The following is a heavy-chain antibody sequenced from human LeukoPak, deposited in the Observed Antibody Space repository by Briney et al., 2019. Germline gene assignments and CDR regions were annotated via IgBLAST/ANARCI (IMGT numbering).Heavy chain of an antibody. CDR3: AKSVEQYQLLLGPFDY. CDR2: ISWDGGYT. V-gene: IGHV3-43*01. D-gene: IGHD2-2*01. CDR1: GFTFDDYT. Sequence: GGSLRLSCAASGFTFDDYTMHWVRQAPGKGLEWVSLISWDGGYTYYADSVRGRFTISRDNAKNSLYLQMNSLRAEDMALYYCAKSVEQYQLLLGPFDYWGQGTLVTVSS. J-gene: IGHJ4*02.